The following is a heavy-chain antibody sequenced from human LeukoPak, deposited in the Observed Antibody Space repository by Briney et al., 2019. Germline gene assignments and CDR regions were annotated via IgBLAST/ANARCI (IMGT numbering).Heavy chain of an antibody. CDR3: ARDDASLGTSFDY. CDR1: GFTVSSNY. Sequence: PGGSLRLSCAASGFTVSSNYVTWVRQAPGKGLEWVSSISSSSGYIYYADSMKGRFTISRDNAKNSLYLQMNSLRAEDTAVYYCARDDASLGTSFDYWGQGTLVTVSS. V-gene: IGHV3-21*01. J-gene: IGHJ4*02. D-gene: IGHD7-27*01. CDR2: ISSSSGYI.